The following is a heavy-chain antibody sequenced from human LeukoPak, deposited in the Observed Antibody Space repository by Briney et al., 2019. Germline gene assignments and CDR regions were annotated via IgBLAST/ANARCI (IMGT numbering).Heavy chain of an antibody. D-gene: IGHD6-13*01. CDR3: AREISSWYRTEGRFDP. Sequence: PGRSLRLSCTASGFTFGDYAMSWFRQAPGKGLEWVANIKQDGTERYYVDSLEGRFIISRDNAKYSLYLQINSMRAEDTAVYYCAREISSWYRTEGRFDPWGQGTLVTVSS. V-gene: IGHV3-7*01. CDR2: IKQDGTER. CDR1: GFTFGDYA. J-gene: IGHJ5*02.